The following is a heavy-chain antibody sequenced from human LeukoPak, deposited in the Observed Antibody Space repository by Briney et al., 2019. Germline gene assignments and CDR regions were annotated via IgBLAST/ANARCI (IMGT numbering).Heavy chain of an antibody. D-gene: IGHD6-13*01. Sequence: GGSLRLSCAASGFTFSSHWMTWVRQAPGKGLEWVANINQDGRERYYVDSVKGRFTISRNNAKNSLYLQMNSLRAEDTAVYYCARDSEYSSSFAFDIWGQGTMVTVSS. V-gene: IGHV3-7*01. CDR2: INQDGRER. J-gene: IGHJ3*02. CDR3: ARDSEYSSSFAFDI. CDR1: GFTFSSHW.